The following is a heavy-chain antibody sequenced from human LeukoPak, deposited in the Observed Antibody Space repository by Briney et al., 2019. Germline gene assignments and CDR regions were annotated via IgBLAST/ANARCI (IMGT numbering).Heavy chain of an antibody. J-gene: IGHJ4*02. CDR1: GYTFTSYG. CDR2: ISAYNGNT. D-gene: IGHD3-22*01. Sequence: GASVKVSCKASGYTFTSYGINWGRQAPGQGLEWMGWISAYNGNTNYAQKFQGRVTMTTDTSTSTAYMELRSLRSDDTAVYYCARGALGSGYTKNGFDYWGQGTLVTVS. CDR3: ARGALGSGYTKNGFDY. V-gene: IGHV1-18*01.